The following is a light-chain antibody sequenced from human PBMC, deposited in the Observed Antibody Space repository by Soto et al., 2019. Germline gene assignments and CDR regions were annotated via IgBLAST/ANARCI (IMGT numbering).Light chain of an antibody. CDR3: QQRYNWPPLT. V-gene: IGKV3-11*01. CDR2: NTS. CDR1: QTVGSF. Sequence: EIVLTQSPATLSLSPGERATLSCRASQTVGSFLAWYQHKPGQAPRLLIYNTSKRANGIPARFSASGSGTDFTLTISSLEPDDFAVYYCQQRYNWPPLTFGGGTKVEMK. J-gene: IGKJ4*01.